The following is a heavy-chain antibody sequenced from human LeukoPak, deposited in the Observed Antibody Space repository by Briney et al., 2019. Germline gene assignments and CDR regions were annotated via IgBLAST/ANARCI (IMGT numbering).Heavy chain of an antibody. J-gene: IGHJ6*02. CDR3: ARGRYCSGGSCYPYYYYGMDV. CDR1: GYTFTSYD. V-gene: IGHV1-8*01. CDR2: MNPNSGNT. Sequence: ASVKVSCKASGYTFTSYDINWVRQATGQGLEWMGWMNPNSGNTGYAQKFQGRVTMTRNTSISTAYVELSSLRSEDRAVYYCARGRYCSGGSCYPYYYYGMDVWGQGTTVTVSS. D-gene: IGHD2-15*01.